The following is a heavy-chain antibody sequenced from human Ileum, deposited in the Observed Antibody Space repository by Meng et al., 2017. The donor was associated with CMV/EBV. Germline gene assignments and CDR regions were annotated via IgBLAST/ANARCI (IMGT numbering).Heavy chain of an antibody. CDR1: FTFSDDG. CDR3: ARGASREIFGVVIGDY. Sequence: FTFSDDGRYWVRQARGRGLEWVIVISYDGGNRNYAESVKGRFTIYRDNSKNTLFLEMTSLRTEDTAVYYCARGASREIFGVVIGDYWGQGALVTVSS. D-gene: IGHD3-3*01. V-gene: IGHV3-30*19. J-gene: IGHJ4*02. CDR2: ISYDGGNR.